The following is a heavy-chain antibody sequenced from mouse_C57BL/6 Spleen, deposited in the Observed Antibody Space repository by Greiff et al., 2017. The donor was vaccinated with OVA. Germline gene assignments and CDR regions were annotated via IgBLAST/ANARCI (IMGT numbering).Heavy chain of an antibody. V-gene: IGHV1-85*01. CDR3: ARSGGYGSSPAWFAY. J-gene: IGHJ3*01. CDR1: GYTFTSYD. CDR2: IYPRDGST. Sequence: QVQLQQSGPELVKPGASVKLSCKASGYTFTSYDINWVKRRPGQGLEWIGWIYPRDGSTKYNEKFKGKATLTVDTSSSTAYMELHSLTSEDSAVYFCARSGGYGSSPAWFAYWGQGTLVTVSA. D-gene: IGHD1-1*01.